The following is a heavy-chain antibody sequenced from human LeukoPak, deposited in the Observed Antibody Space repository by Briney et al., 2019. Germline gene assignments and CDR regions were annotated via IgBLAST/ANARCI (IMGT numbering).Heavy chain of an antibody. CDR3: ARGGYYYYYMDV. Sequence: SETLSLTCTVSGGSISSTNYYWGWIRQPPGKGLEWIGTIYYSGSTHYNPSLKSRVTISVDTSKNQFSLKLTSVTAADTAVYYCARGGYYYYYMDVWGKGTTVTISS. V-gene: IGHV4-39*07. CDR2: IYYSGST. J-gene: IGHJ6*03. CDR1: GGSISSTNYY.